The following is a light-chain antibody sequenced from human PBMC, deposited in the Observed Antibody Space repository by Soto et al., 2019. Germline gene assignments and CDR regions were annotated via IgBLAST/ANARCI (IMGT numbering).Light chain of an antibody. CDR2: DVS. J-gene: IGKJ5*01. CDR3: QQRDYWQVT. Sequence: PGERATLSCRASQRGSGYLAWYQQKPGQAPRLLIYDVSNRATGIPARFSGSGSGTDCTRTISSLEPEDFEIYERQQRDYWQVTFGQGTRLEIK. CDR1: QRGSGY. V-gene: IGKV3-11*01.